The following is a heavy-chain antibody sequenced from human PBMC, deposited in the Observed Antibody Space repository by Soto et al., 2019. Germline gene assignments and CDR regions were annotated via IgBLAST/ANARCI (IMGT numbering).Heavy chain of an antibody. D-gene: IGHD1-1*01. J-gene: IGHJ4*02. CDR1: GYRFSSSW. CDR3: PKGATSTFDS. V-gene: IGHV5-51*01. Sequence: LGESLKISCQGTGYRFSSSWIGWVRQNPGKGLEWLGNVYPSDSDVRYSPAFEGQVTISADNSINTAYLQLLNLKASDTAIYYRPKGATSTFDSWGQGTRVPVYS. CDR2: VYPSDSDV.